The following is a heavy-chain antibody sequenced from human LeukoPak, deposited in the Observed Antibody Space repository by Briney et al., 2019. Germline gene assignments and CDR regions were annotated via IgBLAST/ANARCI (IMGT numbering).Heavy chain of an antibody. D-gene: IGHD2-15*01. CDR1: GFTFSSYN. Sequence: GGSLRLSCAGSGFTFSSYNMNWVCQAPGKGLEWVSYISSSSSTKYYADSVKGRFTISRDNAKNSLYLQMNSLRAEDTAMYYCAKERCSGGTCYSDYWSQGTLVTVSS. J-gene: IGHJ4*02. CDR2: ISSSSSTK. V-gene: IGHV3-48*01. CDR3: AKERCSGGTCYSDY.